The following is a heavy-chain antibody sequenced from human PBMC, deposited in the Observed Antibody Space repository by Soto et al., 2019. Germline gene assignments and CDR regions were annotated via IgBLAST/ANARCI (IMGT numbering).Heavy chain of an antibody. CDR1: RDCFDRDD. CDR3: STGYYDITFPFDH. Sequence: GGNLKLSCAASRDCFDRDDMTWGRQAPGGGLEWVGRIRSQTAGGAADYAGPMKGRFTISRDDSTPTVYLQMRGLKTEYSAVYYCSTGYYDITFPFDHWRQGT. V-gene: IGHV3-15*01. J-gene: IGHJ4*02. CDR2: IRSQTAGGAA. D-gene: IGHD3-9*01.